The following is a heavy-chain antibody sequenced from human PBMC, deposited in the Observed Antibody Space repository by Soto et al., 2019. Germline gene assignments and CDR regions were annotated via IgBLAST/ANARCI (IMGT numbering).Heavy chain of an antibody. CDR2: INPNSGGT. D-gene: IGHD3-22*01. CDR3: ARDSGYYDSSGYSDY. Sequence: ASVKVSCKASGYTFTGYYMHCVRQAPGQGLEWMGWINPNSGGTNYAQKFQGWVTMTTDTSTSTAYMELRSLRSDDTAVYYCARDSGYYDSSGYSDYWGLGTLVTVSS. CDR1: GYTFTGYY. V-gene: IGHV1-2*04. J-gene: IGHJ4*02.